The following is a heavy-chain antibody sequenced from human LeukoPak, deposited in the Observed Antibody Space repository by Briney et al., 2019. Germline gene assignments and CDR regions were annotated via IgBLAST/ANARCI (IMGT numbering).Heavy chain of an antibody. J-gene: IGHJ4*02. Sequence: GGSLRLSCAASGFTFSSYGMHWVGQAPGKGLEWVAVIWYDGSNKYYADSVKGRFTISRDNSKNTLYLQMNSLRAEDTAVYYCAREYYYDMRALDYWGQGTLVTVSS. CDR2: IWYDGSNK. D-gene: IGHD3-22*01. CDR3: AREYYYDMRALDY. CDR1: GFTFSSYG. V-gene: IGHV3-33*01.